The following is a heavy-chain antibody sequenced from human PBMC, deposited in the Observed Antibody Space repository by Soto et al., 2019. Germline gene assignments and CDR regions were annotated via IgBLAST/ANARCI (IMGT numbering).Heavy chain of an antibody. J-gene: IGHJ5*02. CDR1: GGSISSYY. CDR2: IYYSGST. D-gene: IGHD3-3*01. Sequence: PSETLSLTCTVSGGSISSYYWSWIRQPPGKGLEWIGYIYYSGSTNYNPPLKSRVTISVDTSKNQFSLKLSSVAAADTVVYYCARGLRFLESYNWFDPWGQGTLVTVSS. CDR3: ARGLRFLESYNWFDP. V-gene: IGHV4-59*01.